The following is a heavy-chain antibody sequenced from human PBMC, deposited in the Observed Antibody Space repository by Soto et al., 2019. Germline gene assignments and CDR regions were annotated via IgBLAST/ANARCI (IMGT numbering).Heavy chain of an antibody. D-gene: IGHD3-3*01. CDR2: INAGNGNT. CDR1: GYTFTSYA. Sequence: GASVKVSCKASGYTFTSYAMHWVRQAPGQRLEWMGWINAGNGNTKYSQKFQGRVTITRDTSASTAYMELSSLRSEDTAVYYCARSHSVNFWSNPLSGMDVWGQGTTVTVSS. CDR3: ARSHSVNFWSNPLSGMDV. V-gene: IGHV1-3*01. J-gene: IGHJ6*02.